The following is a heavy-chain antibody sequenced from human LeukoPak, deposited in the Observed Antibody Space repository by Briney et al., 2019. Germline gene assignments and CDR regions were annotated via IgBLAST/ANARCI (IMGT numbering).Heavy chain of an antibody. CDR3: AREPLRAGTSSPDY. J-gene: IGHJ4*02. V-gene: IGHV3-43*01. Sequence: GGSVTLSCAASGFTLSDLPMLCPRHVRGRCREWVSFIGGAGVNTYNAESMKCRYTISTNNSKNSLYPQMSSLRAEDTALYYCAREPLRAGTSSPDYWGQGTLVTVSS. CDR1: GFTLSDLP. CDR2: IGGAGVNT. D-gene: IGHD1-1*01.